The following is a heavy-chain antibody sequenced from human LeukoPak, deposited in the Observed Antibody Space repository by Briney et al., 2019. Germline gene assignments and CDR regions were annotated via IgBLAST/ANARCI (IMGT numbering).Heavy chain of an antibody. J-gene: IGHJ4*02. CDR3: AKDQGLRYCSSTSCYIGGFDY. CDR2: IWYDGSNK. D-gene: IGHD2-2*02. CDR1: GFTFSSYG. Sequence: PGGSLRLSCAASGFTFSSYGMHWVRQAPGKGLEWVAVIWYDGSNKYYADSVKGRFTISRDNSKNTLYLQMNSLRAEDTAVCYCAKDQGLRYCSSTSCYIGGFDYWGQGTLVTVSS. V-gene: IGHV3-33*06.